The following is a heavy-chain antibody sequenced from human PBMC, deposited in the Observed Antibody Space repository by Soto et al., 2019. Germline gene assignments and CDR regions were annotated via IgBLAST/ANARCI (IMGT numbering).Heavy chain of an antibody. CDR2: IYWDDDK. CDR1: GFSLDTWGVG. J-gene: IGHJ4*02. D-gene: IGHD3-16*01. Sequence: QITLKESGPTLERPTQTLTLTCTVSGFSLDTWGVGVGWIRQSPGKAPEWLALIYWDDDKRYSPSLKNRLTITKDTSKNQVVLTLTNMDPVDTVTYYCARALGSWGSYYFDHWGQGTLVTVSS. CDR3: ARALGSWGSYYFDH. V-gene: IGHV2-5*02.